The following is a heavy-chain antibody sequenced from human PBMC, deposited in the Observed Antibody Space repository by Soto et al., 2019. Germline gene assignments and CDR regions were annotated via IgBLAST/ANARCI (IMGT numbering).Heavy chain of an antibody. CDR3: ARGIFHDFWSGYYLLGYYYYYMDV. J-gene: IGHJ6*03. D-gene: IGHD3-3*01. V-gene: IGHV1-8*01. Sequence: GASVKVSCKASGYTFTSYDTNWVRQATGQGLEWMGWMNPNSGNTGYAQKFQGRVTMTRNTSISTAYMELSSLRSEDTAVYYCARGIFHDFWSGYYLLGYYYYYMDVWGKGTTVTVSS. CDR1: GYTFTSYD. CDR2: MNPNSGNT.